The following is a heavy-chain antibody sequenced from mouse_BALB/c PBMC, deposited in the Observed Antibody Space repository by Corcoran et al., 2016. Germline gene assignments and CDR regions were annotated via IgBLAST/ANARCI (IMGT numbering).Heavy chain of an antibody. V-gene: IGHV9-3-1*01. Sequence: QIQLVQSGPELKKPGETVKISCKASGYTFTNYGMNWVKQAPGKGLKWMGWINTYTGEPTYADDFKGRFAFSFETSAITAYLQINNLKNEDTATYFCAREPYAMDYWSQGTSVTVSS. CDR2: INTYTGEP. J-gene: IGHJ4*01. CDR1: GYTFTNYG. CDR3: AREPYAMDY.